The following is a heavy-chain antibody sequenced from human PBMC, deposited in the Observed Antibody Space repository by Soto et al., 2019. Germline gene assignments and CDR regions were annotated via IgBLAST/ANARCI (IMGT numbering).Heavy chain of an antibody. CDR3: AADDTYYYDSSGYYTPYYFDY. CDR2: IVVGSGNT. V-gene: IGHV1-58*01. J-gene: IGHJ4*02. D-gene: IGHD3-22*01. Sequence: GASVNVSCKASGFTFTSSAVQWVRQARGQRLEWIGWIVVGSGNTNYAQKFQERVTITRDMSTSTAYMELSSLRSEDTAVYYCAADDTYYYDSSGYYTPYYFDYWGQGTLVTVSS. CDR1: GFTFTSSA.